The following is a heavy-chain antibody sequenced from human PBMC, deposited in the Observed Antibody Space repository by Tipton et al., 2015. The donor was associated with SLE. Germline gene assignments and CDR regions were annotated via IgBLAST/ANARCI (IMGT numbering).Heavy chain of an antibody. CDR1: GGSISSYY. CDR2: IYYSGST. CDR3: ARSSIAARGGFDY. Sequence: LRLSCTVSGGSISSYYWCWIRQPPGKGLEWIGYIYYSGSTNYNPYLKGRVTISVDTSKNQFSLKLSSVTAADTAVYYCARSSIAARGGFDYWGQGTLVTVSS. D-gene: IGHD6-6*01. J-gene: IGHJ4*02. V-gene: IGHV4-59*01.